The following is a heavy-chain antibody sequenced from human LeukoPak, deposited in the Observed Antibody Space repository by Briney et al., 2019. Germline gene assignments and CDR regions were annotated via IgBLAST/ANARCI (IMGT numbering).Heavy chain of an antibody. CDR3: ARHPSYCTNGVCYSDY. V-gene: IGHV4-34*01. D-gene: IGHD2-8*01. J-gene: IGHJ4*02. CDR2: INHSGST. Sequence: GSLRLSCSASGFTFSHFAIHWIRQPPGKGLEWIGEINHSGSTNYNPSLKSRVTISVDTSKNQFSLKLSSVTAADTAVYYCARHPSYCTNGVCYSDYWGQGTLVTVSS. CDR1: GFTFSHFA.